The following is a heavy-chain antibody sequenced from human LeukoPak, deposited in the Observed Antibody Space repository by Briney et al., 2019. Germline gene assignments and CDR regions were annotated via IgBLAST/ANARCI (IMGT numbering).Heavy chain of an antibody. CDR2: INPNSGGT. J-gene: IGHJ3*02. D-gene: IGHD3-10*01. CDR3: ASAAARRGAFDI. V-gene: IGHV1-2*02. Sequence: ASVKVSCKASGYTFTSYGISWVRQAPGQGLEWMGWINPNSGGTNYAQKFQGRVTMTRDTSISTAYMELSRLRSDDTAVYYCASAAARRGAFDIWGQGTMVTVSS. CDR1: GYTFTSYG.